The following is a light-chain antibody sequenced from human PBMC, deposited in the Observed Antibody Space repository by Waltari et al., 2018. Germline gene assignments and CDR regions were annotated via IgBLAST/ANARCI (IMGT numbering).Light chain of an antibody. J-gene: IGLJ3*02. CDR1: TGAVTSGSH. V-gene: IGLV7-43*01. CDR3: LLYYGGTLV. Sequence: QTVVTQEPSLTVSPGGTVTLTCASSTGAVTSGSHPNWVQQKPGQPPRALIYGASNRHSWTPVRFSGSLFGGKAALTLSGVQPEDEAVYYCLLYYGGTLVFGGRTRLTVL. CDR2: GAS.